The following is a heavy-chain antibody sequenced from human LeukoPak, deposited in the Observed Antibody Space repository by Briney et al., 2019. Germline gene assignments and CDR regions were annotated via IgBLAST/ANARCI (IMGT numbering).Heavy chain of an antibody. CDR1: GGSISSSSYY. CDR3: ARHDVVAGAFFDY. CDR2: FYYSGNT. D-gene: IGHD6-19*01. Sequence: PSETLSLTCSVSGGSISSSSYYWGWIRQPPGKGLEWIGSFYYSGNTYYNPSLKSRVTISVDTSKNEFSLKLSSVTAADTAVYFCARHDVVAGAFFDYWGQGALVTVSS. J-gene: IGHJ4*02. V-gene: IGHV4-39*01.